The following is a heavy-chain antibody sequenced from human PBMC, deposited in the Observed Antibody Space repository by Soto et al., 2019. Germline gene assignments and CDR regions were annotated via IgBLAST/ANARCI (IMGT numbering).Heavy chain of an antibody. Sequence: QVQLVESGGGVVQPGTSLRLSCATSGFSFSDYAMHWVRQPAGKGLEWVAFIWHIGTSKYYADSVKGRFNISRDNSKNTQDLQLNSLATEDTATYFCAGAQAFRPVYHYLLVMDVWGQGTTVTASS. J-gene: IGHJ6*02. CDR3: AGAQAFRPVYHYLLVMDV. CDR1: GFSFSDYA. V-gene: IGHV3-33*01. D-gene: IGHD3-22*01. CDR2: IWHIGTSK.